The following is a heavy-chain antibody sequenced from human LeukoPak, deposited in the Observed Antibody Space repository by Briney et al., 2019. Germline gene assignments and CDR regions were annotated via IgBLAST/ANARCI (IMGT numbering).Heavy chain of an antibody. J-gene: IGHJ3*01. D-gene: IGHD3-22*01. Sequence: GGSLRLSCTSSGFDFNTFAMNWVRQAPGKGLEWVSGISASGSRTYYGGAAKGRFTISRDDSKNMLFLDMNNLRAEDTARYFCARDRSPHYYDSSGYGAFNVWAQGTMVTVSS. CDR2: ISASGSRT. CDR3: ARDRSPHYYDSSGYGAFNV. V-gene: IGHV3-23*01. CDR1: GFDFNTFA.